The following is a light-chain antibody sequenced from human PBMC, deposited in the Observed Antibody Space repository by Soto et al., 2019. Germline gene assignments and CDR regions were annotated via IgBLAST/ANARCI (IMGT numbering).Light chain of an antibody. CDR2: RNN. J-gene: IGLJ1*01. CDR1: SSNIGSNY. CDR3: AAWDDSLSGPNV. V-gene: IGLV1-47*01. Sequence: QSLLTHPPSSSGTPGQRVTISCSGSSSNIGSNYVYWYQQLPGTAPKLLIYRNNQRPSGVPDRFSGSKSGTSASLAISGLRSEDEADYYCAAWDDSLSGPNVFGTGTKVTVL.